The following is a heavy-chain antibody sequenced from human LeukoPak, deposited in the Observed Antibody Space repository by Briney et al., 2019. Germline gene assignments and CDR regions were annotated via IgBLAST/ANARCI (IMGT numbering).Heavy chain of an antibody. J-gene: IGHJ6*02. CDR2: ISWNSGSI. D-gene: IGHD3-22*01. CDR3: AKDISYDSSGYYGIYYYYGMDV. Sequence: PGGSLRLSCAASGFTFDDYAMHWVRQAPGKGLEWVSGISWNSGSIGYADSVKGRFTISRDNAKNSLYLQMNSLRAEDTALYYCAKDISYDSSGYYGIYYYYGMDVWGQGTTVTVSS. CDR1: GFTFDDYA. V-gene: IGHV3-9*01.